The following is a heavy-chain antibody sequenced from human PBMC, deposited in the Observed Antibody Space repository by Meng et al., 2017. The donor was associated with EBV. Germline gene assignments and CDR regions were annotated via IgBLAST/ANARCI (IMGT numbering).Heavy chain of an antibody. CDR1: GFTFSNAW. CDR2: IKSKTDGGTT. CDR3: TTPDSGSYLYFDH. V-gene: IGHV3-15*01. J-gene: IGHJ4*02. D-gene: IGHD1-26*01. Sequence: EVQLVESXXGLVKXGGSLRLSCAASGFTFSNAWMSWVRQAPGKGLEWVGRIKSKTDGGTTDYAAPVKGRFTISRDDSKNTLYLQMNSLKTEDTAVYYCTTPDSGSYLYFDHWGQGTLVTVSS.